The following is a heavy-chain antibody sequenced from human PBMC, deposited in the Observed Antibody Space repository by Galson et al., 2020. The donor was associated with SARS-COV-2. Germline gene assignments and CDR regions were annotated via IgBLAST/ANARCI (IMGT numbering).Heavy chain of an antibody. CDR2: IGVYNGNR. J-gene: IGHJ3*01. D-gene: IGHD1-26*01. CDR1: GYIFTNYG. Sequence: ASVKVSCKASGYIFTNYGISWVRQAPGQGLEWMGWIGVYNGNRRFAEGVQGRLTVTTDTATNTAYMELRSLGSDDTAVYYCARDTTGSSYQDDSFDVWGQGTMVTVSS. V-gene: IGHV1-18*01. CDR3: ARDTTGSSYQDDSFDV.